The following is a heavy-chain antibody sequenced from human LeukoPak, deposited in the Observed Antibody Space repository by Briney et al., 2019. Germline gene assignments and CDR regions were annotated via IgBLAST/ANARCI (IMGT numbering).Heavy chain of an antibody. D-gene: IGHD3-22*01. V-gene: IGHV4-34*01. CDR3: ARHRYYDSSGSYYYYYYMDV. CDR2: INHSGST. Sequence: SETLSLTCAVYGGSFSGYYWSWIRQPPGKGLEWIGEINHSGSTNYNPSLKSRVTISVDTSKNQFSLKLSSVTAADTAVYYCARHRYYDSSGSYYYYYYMDVWGKGTTVTISS. CDR1: GGSFSGYY. J-gene: IGHJ6*03.